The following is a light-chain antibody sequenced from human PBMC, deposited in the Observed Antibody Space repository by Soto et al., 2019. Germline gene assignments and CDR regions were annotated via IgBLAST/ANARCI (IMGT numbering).Light chain of an antibody. CDR3: QQYGSSLTWT. CDR2: GAS. Sequence: ESVLTQAPGTLSLSPGERATLSCRASQSVSSSYLAWYQQKPGQAPRLLIYGASSRATGIPDRFSGSGSGTDFTLTISRLEPEAFAVYYCQQYGSSLTWTFGQGTKV. CDR1: QSVSSSY. J-gene: IGKJ1*01. V-gene: IGKV3-20*01.